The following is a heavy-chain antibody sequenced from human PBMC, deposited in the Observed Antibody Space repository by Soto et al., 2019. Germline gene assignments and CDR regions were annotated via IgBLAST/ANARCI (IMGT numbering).Heavy chain of an antibody. CDR3: AKDTWGGGGSCYDY. CDR1: VFTFSSYA. J-gene: IGHJ4*02. D-gene: IGHD2-15*01. CDR2: ISGSGGST. V-gene: IGHV3-23*01. Sequence: LGGSLRLSFAASVFTFSSYAMGWVRQARGKGLEWVSAISGSGGSTYYADSVKGRFTISRDNSKNTLYLQMNSLRAEDTAVYYCAKDTWGGGGSCYDYWGQGTLVTVSS.